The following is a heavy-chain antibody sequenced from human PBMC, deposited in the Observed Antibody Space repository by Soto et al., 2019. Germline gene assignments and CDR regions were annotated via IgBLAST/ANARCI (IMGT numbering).Heavy chain of an antibody. J-gene: IGHJ4*02. CDR1: GFTFSSHA. Sequence: GGSLSISCAASGFTFSSHAMIWVRQAPGKGLEWFSSISDSGGETYYTDSVKGRFTVSGDDSQNTLYLQMNSLRVEDTAVYYCAKRAGYDFDYWGQGSLVTVYS. CDR3: AKRAGYDFDY. CDR2: ISDSGGET. D-gene: IGHD5-12*01. V-gene: IGHV3-23*01.